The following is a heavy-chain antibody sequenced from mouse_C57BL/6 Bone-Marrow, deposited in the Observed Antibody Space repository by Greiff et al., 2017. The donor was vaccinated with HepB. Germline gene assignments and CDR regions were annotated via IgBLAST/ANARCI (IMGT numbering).Heavy chain of an antibody. CDR2: INPNNGGT. V-gene: IGHV1-26*01. CDR1: GYTFTDYY. D-gene: IGHD1-1*01. Sequence: VQLQQSGPELVKPGASVKISCKASGYTFTDYYMNWVKQSHGKSLEWIGDINPNNGGTSYNQKFKGKATLTVDKSSSTAYMELSSLTSEGSAVYYCARSRCYYGSSYWCFDVWGTGTTVTVSS. J-gene: IGHJ1*03. CDR3: ARSRCYYGSSYWCFDV.